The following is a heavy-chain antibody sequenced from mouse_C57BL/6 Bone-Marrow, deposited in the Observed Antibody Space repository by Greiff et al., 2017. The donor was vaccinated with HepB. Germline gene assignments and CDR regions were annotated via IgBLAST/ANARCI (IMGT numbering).Heavy chain of an antibody. V-gene: IGHV14-2*01. J-gene: IGHJ3*01. CDR1: GFNIKDYY. CDR2: IDPEDGET. CDR3: VKALYGSPFAY. D-gene: IGHD1-1*01. Sequence: EVKLMESGAELVKPGASVKLSCTASGFNIKDYYMHWVKQRTEQGLEWIGRIDPEDGETKYAPKFQGKATITADTSSNTAYLQLSSLTSEDTAVYYCVKALYGSPFAYWGQGTLVTVSA.